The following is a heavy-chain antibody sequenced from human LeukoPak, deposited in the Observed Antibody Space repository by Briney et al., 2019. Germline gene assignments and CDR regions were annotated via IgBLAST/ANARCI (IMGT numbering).Heavy chain of an antibody. CDR3: ARAGGYYDSSGYRYNWFDP. D-gene: IGHD3-22*01. J-gene: IGHJ5*02. V-gene: IGHV4-31*03. CDR1: GGSISSGVYY. Sequence: SSGTLSLTCTVSGGSISSGVYYWSWIRQHPGKGLDWIGYIYYSGSTYYNPSLKSRVTISVDTSKKQFSLKLSSVTAADTAVYYCARAGGYYDSSGYRYNWFDPWGQGTLVTVSS. CDR2: IYYSGST.